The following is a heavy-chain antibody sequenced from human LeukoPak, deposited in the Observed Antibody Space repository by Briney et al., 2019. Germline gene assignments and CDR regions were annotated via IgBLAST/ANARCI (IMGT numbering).Heavy chain of an antibody. CDR2: ISWNSGSI. Sequence: GGSLRLSCAASGFTFDDYAMHWVRQAPGKGLEWVSGISWNSGSIGYADSVKGRFTISRDNAKNSLYLQMNSLRAEDTAVYYCARDHPAYWGQGTLDTVSS. J-gene: IGHJ4*02. CDR1: GFTFDDYA. CDR3: ARDHPAY. V-gene: IGHV3-9*01.